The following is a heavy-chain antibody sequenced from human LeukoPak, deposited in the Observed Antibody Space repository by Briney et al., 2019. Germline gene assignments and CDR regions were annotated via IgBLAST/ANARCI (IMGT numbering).Heavy chain of an antibody. CDR2: ISPSGGST. Sequence: GASVKVSCKAFGYTFTSNYMHWVRQAPGQGPEWMGVISPSGGSTTYAQKFQGRVTLTRDMSTSTDYLELSSLRSEDTAVYYCAGTVVTPYFDYWGQGTLVTVSS. J-gene: IGHJ4*02. V-gene: IGHV1-46*01. D-gene: IGHD4-23*01. CDR1: GYTFTSNY. CDR3: AGTVVTPYFDY.